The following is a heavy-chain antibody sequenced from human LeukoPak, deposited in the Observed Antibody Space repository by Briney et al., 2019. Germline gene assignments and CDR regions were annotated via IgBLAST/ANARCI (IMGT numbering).Heavy chain of an antibody. CDR3: ARGYQRPDY. Sequence: GGSLRLSCAASGFTFSTYTMNWVRQAPGKGLGWVSSIGSSSNIYYADSVKGRFTISRDNAMNSVYLQMNSLRVEDTAVYYCARGYQRPDYWGQGTLITVSS. D-gene: IGHD2-2*01. CDR2: IGSSSNI. V-gene: IGHV3-21*01. J-gene: IGHJ4*02. CDR1: GFTFSTYT.